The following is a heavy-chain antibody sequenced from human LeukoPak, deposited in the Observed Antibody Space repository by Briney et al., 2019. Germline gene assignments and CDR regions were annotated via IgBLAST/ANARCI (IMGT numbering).Heavy chain of an antibody. CDR3: ALGYCSSTSCYGGDYYYGMDV. CDR1: GYTFTSYG. J-gene: IGHJ6*02. D-gene: IGHD2-2*01. CDR2: ISAYNGNT. V-gene: IGHV1-18*01. Sequence: VASVKVSCKASGYTFTSYGISWVRQAPGQGLEWMGWISAYNGNTNYAQKLQGRVTMTTDTSTSTAYMELRSLRSDDTAVYYCALGYCSSTSCYGGDYYYGMDVWGQGTTVTVSS.